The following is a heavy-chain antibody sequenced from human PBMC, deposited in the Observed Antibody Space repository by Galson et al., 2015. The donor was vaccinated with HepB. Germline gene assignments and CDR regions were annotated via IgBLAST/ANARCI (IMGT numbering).Heavy chain of an antibody. Sequence: ETLSLTCVVSGAPITSPKWWGWVRQPPGRGLEWIAEIYHSGITNYNPSLKSRVTISVDKSKNQFSLKLSSVTAADTAVYYCARIEYSSGNYIENWGQGTLVTVSS. CDR1: GAPITSPKW. CDR3: ARIEYSSGNYIEN. J-gene: IGHJ4*02. CDR2: IYHSGIT. V-gene: IGHV4-4*02. D-gene: IGHD6-19*01.